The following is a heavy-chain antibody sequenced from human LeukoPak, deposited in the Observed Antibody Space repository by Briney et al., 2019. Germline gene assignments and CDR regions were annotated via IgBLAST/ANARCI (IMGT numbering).Heavy chain of an antibody. CDR3: ARDPPFIIGTTFFDY. D-gene: IGHD1-20*01. J-gene: IGHJ4*02. CDR1: GFTFRSYA. CDR2: ISGSGGST. Sequence: PGGSLRLSCAASGFTFRSYAMSWVRQAPGKGLEWVSAISGSGGSTYYADSVKGRFTISRDNSKNSLYLQMNSLRAEDTAVYYCARDPPFIIGTTFFDYWGQGTLVTVSS. V-gene: IGHV3-23*01.